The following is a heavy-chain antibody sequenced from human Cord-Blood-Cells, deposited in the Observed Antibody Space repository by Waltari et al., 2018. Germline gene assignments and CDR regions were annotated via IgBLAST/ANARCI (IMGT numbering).Heavy chain of an antibody. D-gene: IGHD3-10*01. CDR3: ARIGTMVRGVARAFDI. CDR1: GGSISSSSYY. Sequence: QLQLQESGPGLVKPSETLSLTCTVPGGSISSSSYYWGWIRQPPGKGLEGIGSIYYSGGTYYNPSLKSRVTISVDTSKNQFSLKLSSVTAADTAVYYCARIGTMVRGVARAFDIWGQGTMVTVSS. V-gene: IGHV4-39*01. J-gene: IGHJ3*02. CDR2: IYYSGGT.